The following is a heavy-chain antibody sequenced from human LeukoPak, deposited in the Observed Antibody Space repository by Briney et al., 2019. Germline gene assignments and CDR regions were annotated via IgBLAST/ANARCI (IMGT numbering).Heavy chain of an antibody. J-gene: IGHJ4*02. V-gene: IGHV4-34*01. Sequence: SETLSLTCAVYGGSFSGYYWSWIRQPPGKGLEWIGEINHSGSTNYNPSLKSRVTISVDTSKNQFSLKLSSVTAADTAVYYCARAYYDFWSGYSGIFDYWGQGTLVTVSS. CDR2: INHSGST. CDR3: ARAYYDFWSGYSGIFDY. CDR1: GGSFSGYY. D-gene: IGHD3-3*01.